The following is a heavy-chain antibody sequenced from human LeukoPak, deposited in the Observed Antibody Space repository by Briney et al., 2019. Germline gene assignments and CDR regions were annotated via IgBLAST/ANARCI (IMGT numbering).Heavy chain of an antibody. CDR3: ARGSGNFDY. D-gene: IGHD3-10*01. V-gene: IGHV3-7*01. CDR1: GFTFSSYW. J-gene: IGHJ4*02. Sequence: GGSLRLSCAASGFTFSSYWMSWVRQAPGKGLEWVANIKLDGSEKYYVDSVKGRFTISRDNAKNSLYLQMNSLGADDTAAYYCARGSGNFDYWGQGTLVTVSS. CDR2: IKLDGSEK.